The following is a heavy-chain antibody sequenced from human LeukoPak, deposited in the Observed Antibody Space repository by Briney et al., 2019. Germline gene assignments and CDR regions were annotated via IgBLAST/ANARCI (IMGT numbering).Heavy chain of an antibody. D-gene: IGHD7-27*01. CDR2: IYYSGST. CDR3: ARDSHWGNYMDV. J-gene: IGHJ6*03. CDR1: GGSINSYY. V-gene: IGHV4-59*01. Sequence: PSETLSLTCTVSGGSINSYYWSWIRQPPGKGLEWIGYIYYSGSTNYNPSLKSRVTISVDTSKNQFSLKLSSVTAADTAVYYCARDSHWGNYMDVWGKGTTVTVSS.